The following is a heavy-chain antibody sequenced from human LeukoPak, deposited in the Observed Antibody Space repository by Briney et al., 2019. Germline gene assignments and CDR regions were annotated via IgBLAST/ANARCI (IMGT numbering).Heavy chain of an antibody. CDR2: IYYSGST. Sequence: SETLSLTCTVSGGSISSYYWSWIRQPPGKGLEWIGHIYYSGSTNYNPSLKSRVTISVDTSKNQFSLKLSSVTAADTAVYYCARGGLGGDIAWFDPWGQGTLVTVSS. V-gene: IGHV4-59*12. D-gene: IGHD4-17*01. CDR1: GGSISSYY. CDR3: ARGGLGGDIAWFDP. J-gene: IGHJ5*02.